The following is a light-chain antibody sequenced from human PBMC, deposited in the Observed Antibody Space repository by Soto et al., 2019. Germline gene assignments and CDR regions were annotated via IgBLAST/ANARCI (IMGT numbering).Light chain of an antibody. CDR2: EVL. Sequence: QSALTQPASVSGSAGQSITISCTATSSDVGDFNYVSWYQQHPGKAPKLMIYEVLNRPSGVSNRFSGSKSGNTASLTISGLQADDEADYYCTSYTVSSTFVFGTGTKVTVL. V-gene: IGLV2-14*01. CDR1: SSDVGDFNY. CDR3: TSYTVSSTFV. J-gene: IGLJ1*01.